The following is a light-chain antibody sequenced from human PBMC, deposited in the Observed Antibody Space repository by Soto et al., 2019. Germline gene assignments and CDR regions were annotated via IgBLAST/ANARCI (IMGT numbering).Light chain of an antibody. J-gene: IGLJ1*01. CDR3: CSYRGLESRV. Sequence: QSALTQPASVSGSPGQSITISCTGTSSDVGGYNFVSWYKQYPGKAPKLMIYEVNRRPSGVSDRFSGSKSGNTASLTISGLQAEDEADCYCCSYRGLESRVFGTGTKVTVL. V-gene: IGLV2-14*01. CDR2: EVN. CDR1: SSDVGGYNF.